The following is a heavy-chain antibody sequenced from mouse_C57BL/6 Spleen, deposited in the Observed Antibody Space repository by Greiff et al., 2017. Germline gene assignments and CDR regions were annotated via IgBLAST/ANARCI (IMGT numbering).Heavy chain of an antibody. D-gene: IGHD1-1*01. V-gene: IGHV5-4*01. CDR1: GFTFSSYA. Sequence: DVKLQESGGGLVKPGGSLKLSCAASGFTFSSYAMSWVRQTPEKRLEWVATISDGGSYTYYPDNVKGRFTISRDNAKNNLYLQMSHLKSEDTAMYYCARDEAYYGTWFAYWGQGTLVTVSA. CDR3: ARDEAYYGTWFAY. J-gene: IGHJ3*01. CDR2: ISDGGSYT.